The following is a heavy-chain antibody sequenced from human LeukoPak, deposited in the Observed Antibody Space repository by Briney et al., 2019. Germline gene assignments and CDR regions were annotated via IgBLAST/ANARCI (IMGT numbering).Heavy chain of an antibody. V-gene: IGHV4-39*07. Sequence: PSETLSLTCTVSGGSISSSSYYWGWIRQPPGKGLEWIGSIYYSGSTYYNPSLKSRVTISVDTSKNQFSLKLSSVTAADTAVYYCARDSTFYDSSGYLDYGMDVWGQGTTVTVSS. CDR2: IYYSGST. CDR1: GGSISSSSYY. D-gene: IGHD3-22*01. CDR3: ARDSTFYDSSGYLDYGMDV. J-gene: IGHJ6*02.